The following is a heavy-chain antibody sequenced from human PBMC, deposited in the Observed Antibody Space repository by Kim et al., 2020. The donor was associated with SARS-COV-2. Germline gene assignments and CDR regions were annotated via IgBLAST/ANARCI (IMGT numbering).Heavy chain of an antibody. CDR1: GYTLTELS. CDR2: FDPEDGET. Sequence: ASVKVSCKVSGYTLTELSMHWVRQAPGKGLEWMGGFDPEDGETIYAQKFQGRVTMTEDTSTDTAYMELSSLRSEDTAVYYCATGDPLGYYYDSSGPCDCGQGTLVTVSS. V-gene: IGHV1-24*01. CDR3: ATGDPLGYYYDSSGPCD. D-gene: IGHD3-22*01. J-gene: IGHJ4*02.